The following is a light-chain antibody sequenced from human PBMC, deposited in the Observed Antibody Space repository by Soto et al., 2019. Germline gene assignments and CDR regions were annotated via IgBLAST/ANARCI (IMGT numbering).Light chain of an antibody. Sequence: EIVSTQSPGTLSLSRGERATLSCRASQSVSSSYLAWYQQKPGQAPRLLIYGASSRATGIPDRFSGSGSGTDFTLTISRLEPEDFAVYYCQQYGSSPRTFGQGTKVDIK. CDR1: QSVSSSY. CDR3: QQYGSSPRT. J-gene: IGKJ1*01. CDR2: GAS. V-gene: IGKV3-20*01.